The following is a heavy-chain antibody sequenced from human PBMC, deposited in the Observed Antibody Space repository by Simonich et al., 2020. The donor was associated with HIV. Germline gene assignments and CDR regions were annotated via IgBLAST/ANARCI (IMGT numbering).Heavy chain of an antibody. J-gene: IGHJ4*02. Sequence: QVQFQQWGAGLLKPSETLSLTCAVYGYSISMGYYWGWIRQPPGNGLEWIGTIYYEGNPYHNTALKIGINISVETAKNRFSLRLSSVTAEDTAVYYCARLMKYDFWSGYYRPPERHSEYWGQGTLVTVSS. CDR1: GYSISMGYY. D-gene: IGHD3-3*01. CDR3: ARLMKYDFWSGYYRPPERHSEY. V-gene: IGHV4-38-2*01. CDR2: IYYEGNP.